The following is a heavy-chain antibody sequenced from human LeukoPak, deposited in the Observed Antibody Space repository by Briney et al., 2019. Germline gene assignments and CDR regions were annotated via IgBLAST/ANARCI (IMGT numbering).Heavy chain of an antibody. CDR2: VRYDSSNK. J-gene: IGHJ6*03. Sequence: PGGSLRLSCAASGFTFSGYGMHWVRQAPGKGLEWVAFVRYDSSNKYYADSVKGRFTISRDNAKNSLYLQMSSLRAEDTAVYYCTRVEETATTAAIIRKYSYYYYYMDVWGKGTTVTISS. V-gene: IGHV3-30*02. CDR1: GFTFSGYG. CDR3: TRVEETATTAAIIRKYSYYYYYMDV. D-gene: IGHD4-11*01.